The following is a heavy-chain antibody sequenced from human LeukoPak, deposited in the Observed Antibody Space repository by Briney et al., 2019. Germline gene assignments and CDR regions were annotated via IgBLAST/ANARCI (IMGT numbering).Heavy chain of an antibody. Sequence: PSQTLSLTCTVSGGSISSYYWGWIRQPPGKGLEWIGTIYYSGSTYYNPSLKSRVTISVDTSKNQFSLKLSSVTAADTAVYYCARPRADRYYSDSSGWTKGGGAIDYWGQGTLVTVSS. D-gene: IGHD3-22*01. J-gene: IGHJ4*02. CDR2: IYYSGST. CDR1: GGSISSYY. CDR3: ARPRADRYYSDSSGWTKGGGAIDY. V-gene: IGHV4-39*01.